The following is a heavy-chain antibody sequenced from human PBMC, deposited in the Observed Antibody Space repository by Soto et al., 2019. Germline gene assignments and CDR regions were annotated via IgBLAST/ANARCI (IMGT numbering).Heavy chain of an antibody. J-gene: IGHJ4*02. D-gene: IGHD5-18*01. CDR3: AREDSYGEKYFDY. V-gene: IGHV4-59*01. CDR1: GDSISNYY. CDR2: IYYSGST. Sequence: SETLSLTCTVSGDSISNYYWSWIRQPPGKGLEWIGYIYYSGSTNYNPSLKSRVTISVDTSKNQFSLKLSSVTAADTAVYYCAREDSYGEKYFDYWGQGTLVTVSS.